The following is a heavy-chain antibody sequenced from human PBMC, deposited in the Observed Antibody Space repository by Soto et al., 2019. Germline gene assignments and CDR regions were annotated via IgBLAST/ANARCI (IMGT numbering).Heavy chain of an antibody. CDR3: AREWDYDSSGYSYGMDV. CDR1: GGSISSGGYY. J-gene: IGHJ6*02. V-gene: IGHV4-31*03. Sequence: PSETLSLTCTVSGGSISSGGYYWSWIRQHPGKGLEWIGYIYYSGSTYYNPSLKSRVTISVDTSKNQFSLKLSSVTAADTAVYYCAREWDYDSSGYSYGMDVWGQGTTVTVSS. D-gene: IGHD3-22*01. CDR2: IYYSGST.